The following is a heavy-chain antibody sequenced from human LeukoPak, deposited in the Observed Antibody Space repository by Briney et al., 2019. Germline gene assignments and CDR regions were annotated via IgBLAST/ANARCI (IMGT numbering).Heavy chain of an antibody. Sequence: GGSLRLSCAASGFTFSSYSMNWVRQAPGKGLEWVSSISSSSSYIYYADSVKGRFTISRDNAKNSQYLQMNSLRAEDTAVYYCASRGVIINYLDYWGQGTLVTVSS. D-gene: IGHD3-10*01. CDR1: GFTFSSYS. CDR3: ASRGVIINYLDY. CDR2: ISSSSSYI. V-gene: IGHV3-21*01. J-gene: IGHJ4*02.